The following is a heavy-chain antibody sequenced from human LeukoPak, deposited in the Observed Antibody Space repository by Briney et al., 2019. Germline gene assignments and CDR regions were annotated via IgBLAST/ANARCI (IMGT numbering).Heavy chain of an antibody. CDR1: GYTLTELS. CDR3: AREGVIVGATNDYYYYYYMDV. CDR2: INAGNGNT. D-gene: IGHD1-26*01. Sequence: ASVKVSCKVSGYTLTELSMHWVRQAPGQRLEWMGWINAGNGNTKYSQEFQGRVTITRDTSASTAYMELSSLRSEDMAVYYCAREGVIVGATNDYYYYYYMDVWGKGTTVTVSS. V-gene: IGHV1-3*03. J-gene: IGHJ6*03.